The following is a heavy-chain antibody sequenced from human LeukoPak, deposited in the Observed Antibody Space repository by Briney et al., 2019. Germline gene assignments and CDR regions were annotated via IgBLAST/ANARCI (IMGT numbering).Heavy chain of an antibody. CDR1: GGTFSSYA. V-gene: IGHV1-69*04. CDR3: ARDGDGDNSDY. CDR2: IIPILGIA. D-gene: IGHD4-23*01. Sequence: SVKVSCKASGGTFSSYAISWVRQAPGQGLEWMGRIIPILGIANYAQKFQGRVTITADKSTSTAYMELSSLRSEDTAVYYCARDGDGDNSDYWGQGTLVTVSS. J-gene: IGHJ4*02.